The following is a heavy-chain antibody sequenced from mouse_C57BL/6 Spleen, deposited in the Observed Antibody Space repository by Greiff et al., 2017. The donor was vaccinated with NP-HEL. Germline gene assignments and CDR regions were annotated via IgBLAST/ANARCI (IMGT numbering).Heavy chain of an antibody. CDR1: GFTFSDAW. V-gene: IGHV6-6*01. D-gene: IGHD1-1*01. CDR3: TRSCCGDYYGSHFDY. CDR2: IRNKANNHAT. J-gene: IGHJ2*01. Sequence: EVKLEESGGGLVQPGGSMKLSCAASGFTFSDAWMDWVRQSPEKGLEWVAEIRNKANNHATYYAESVKGRFTISRDDSNSSVYLQMNSLRAEDTGIYYCTRSCCGDYYGSHFDYWGQGTTLTVSS.